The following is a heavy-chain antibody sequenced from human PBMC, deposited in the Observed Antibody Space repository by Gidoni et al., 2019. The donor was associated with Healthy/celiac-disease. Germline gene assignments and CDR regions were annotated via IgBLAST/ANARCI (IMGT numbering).Heavy chain of an antibody. V-gene: IGHV3-23*01. CDR3: AKGFYGDHYYGMDV. CDR1: GFTFSSYA. D-gene: IGHD4-17*01. CDR2: ISGSGGST. J-gene: IGHJ6*02. Sequence: EVQLLESGGGFVQPGGSLRLSCAASGFTFSSYAMSWVRQAPGKGLEWVSAISGSGGSTYYADSVKGRFTISRDNSKNTLYLQMNSLRAEDTAVYYCAKGFYGDHYYGMDVWGQGTTVTVSS.